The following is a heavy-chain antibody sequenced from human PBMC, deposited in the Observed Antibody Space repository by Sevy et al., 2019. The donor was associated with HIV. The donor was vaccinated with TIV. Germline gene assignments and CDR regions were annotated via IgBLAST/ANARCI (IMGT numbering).Heavy chain of an antibody. Sequence: SETLSLTCAVSGGSISSSDWLSWVRQPPGKGLEWIGEILHSGRTNYNPSPKSRVTISVDNAKTQFSLTLTSVTAADTTVYYCAREGTSTSFDYWGQGILVTVSS. V-gene: IGHV4-4*02. J-gene: IGHJ4*02. D-gene: IGHD1-1*01. CDR2: ILHSGRT. CDR1: GGSISSSDW. CDR3: AREGTSTSFDY.